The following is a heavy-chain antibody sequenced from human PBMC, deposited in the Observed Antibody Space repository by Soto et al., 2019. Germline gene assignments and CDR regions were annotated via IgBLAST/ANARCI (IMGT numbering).Heavy chain of an antibody. D-gene: IGHD6-19*01. Sequence: QITLKESGPTLVKPTQTLTLTCTFSGFSLSTSGVGVGWIRQPPGKALEWLALIYWDDDKRYSPSLKGRLTITKDTSKNQVVLIMTNMDPVDTATYYCAGAVKTEGMDVWGQGTTVTVSS. CDR2: IYWDDDK. CDR3: AGAVKTEGMDV. J-gene: IGHJ6*02. V-gene: IGHV2-5*02. CDR1: GFSLSTSGVG.